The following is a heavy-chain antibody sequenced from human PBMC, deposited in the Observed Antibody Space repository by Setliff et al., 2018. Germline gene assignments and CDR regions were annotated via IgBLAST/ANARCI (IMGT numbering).Heavy chain of an antibody. CDR2: ISSYSGNA. Sequence: RASVKVSCKASGYTFTDYGITWVRQAPGQGLEWMGWISSYSGNAYYAHKLQGRVTMTTDTSTGTAYLELRSLRSDDTAVYYCLRLVRYCTKIACQATSGDEVWGLGTLVTVSS. CDR3: LRLVRYCTKIACQATSGDEV. J-gene: IGHJ4*02. CDR1: GYTFTDYG. D-gene: IGHD2-8*01. V-gene: IGHV1-18*01.